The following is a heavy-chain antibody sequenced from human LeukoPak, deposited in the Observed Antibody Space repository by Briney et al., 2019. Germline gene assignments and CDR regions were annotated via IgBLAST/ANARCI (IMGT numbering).Heavy chain of an antibody. CDR2: ISSSGSTI. Sequence: GALRLSCAASGFTFSDYYMSWIRQAPGKGLEWVSYISSSGSTIYYADSVKGRFTISRDNAKNSLYLQMNSLRAEDTAVYYCARDGGYCSSTSCYCDYWGQGTLVTVSS. D-gene: IGHD2-2*01. CDR3: ARDGGYCSSTSCYCDY. CDR1: GFTFSDYY. V-gene: IGHV3-11*04. J-gene: IGHJ4*02.